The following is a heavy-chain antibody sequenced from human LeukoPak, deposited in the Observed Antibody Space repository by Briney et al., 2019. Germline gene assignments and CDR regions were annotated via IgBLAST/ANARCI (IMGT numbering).Heavy chain of an antibody. V-gene: IGHV4-39*01. Sequence: PSETLSLTCTVSGASISSSDRYWGWIRQPPGKGLEWIGSIYYSGITYHNPSLKSRVTLSVDTSNNQFSLKMSSVTAADTAVYFCARHQEGMVRGVLYYMDVWGKGTTVIISS. J-gene: IGHJ6*03. CDR1: GASISSSDRY. CDR3: ARHQEGMVRGVLYYMDV. CDR2: IYYSGIT. D-gene: IGHD3-10*01.